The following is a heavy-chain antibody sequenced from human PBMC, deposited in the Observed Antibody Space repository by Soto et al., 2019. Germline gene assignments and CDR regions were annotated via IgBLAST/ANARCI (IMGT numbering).Heavy chain of an antibody. CDR1: GFTFSSYA. J-gene: IGHJ6*02. CDR2: ISGSGGST. V-gene: IGHV3-23*01. Sequence: PGGSLRLSCAASGFTFSSYAMSWVRQAPGKGLEWVSAISGSGGSTYYADSVKGRFTISRDNSKNTLYLQMNSLRAEDTAVYYCAKDLTPLHSSGYYYYGMDVWGQGTTVTVSS. D-gene: IGHD3-22*01. CDR3: AKDLTPLHSSGYYYYGMDV.